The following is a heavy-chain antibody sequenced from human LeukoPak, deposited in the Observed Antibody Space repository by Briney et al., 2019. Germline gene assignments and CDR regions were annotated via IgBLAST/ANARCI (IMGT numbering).Heavy chain of an antibody. Sequence: ASVKVSCKASGYTFTGYYMHWVRQAPGQGLEWMGWINPNSGGTNYAQKFQGRVTMTRDTSISTAYMELSRLRSDDTAVYYCAKDYVWGSYRRGGGPFDYWGQGTLVTVSS. J-gene: IGHJ4*02. CDR1: GYTFTGYY. CDR2: INPNSGGT. V-gene: IGHV1-2*02. D-gene: IGHD3-16*02. CDR3: AKDYVWGSYRRGGGPFDY.